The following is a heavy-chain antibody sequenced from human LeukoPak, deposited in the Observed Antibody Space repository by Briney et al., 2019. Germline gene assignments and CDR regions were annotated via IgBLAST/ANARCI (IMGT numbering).Heavy chain of an antibody. V-gene: IGHV3-23*01. CDR1: GFSFTTYA. CDR2: SSDSGGTT. J-gene: IGHJ4*02. CDR3: TNDFDY. Sequence: GGSLRLSCAASGFSFTTYAMSWVRQAPGKGLEWVSISSDSGGTTYYADSVKGRFTISRDNSKNTLYLQMNSLRVEDTAVYYCTNDFDYWGQGTLVTVSS.